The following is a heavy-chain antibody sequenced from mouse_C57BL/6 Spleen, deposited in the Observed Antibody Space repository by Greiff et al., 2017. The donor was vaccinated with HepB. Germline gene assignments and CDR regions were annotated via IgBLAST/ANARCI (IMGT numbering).Heavy chain of an antibody. CDR2: ISDGGSYT. V-gene: IGHV5-4*01. J-gene: IGHJ3*01. Sequence: EVQRVESGGGLVKPGGSLKLSCAASGFTFSSYAMSWVRQTPEKRLEWVATISDGGSYTYYPDNVKGRFTISRDNAKNNLYLQMSHLKSEDTAMYYWASSGDYGSSFAYWGQGTLVTVSA. CDR3: ASSGDYGSSFAY. D-gene: IGHD1-1*01. CDR1: GFTFSSYA.